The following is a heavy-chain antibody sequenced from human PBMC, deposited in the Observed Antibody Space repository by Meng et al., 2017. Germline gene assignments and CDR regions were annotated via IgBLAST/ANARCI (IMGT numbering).Heavy chain of an antibody. CDR2: IIPIFGTA. V-gene: IGHV1-69*06. CDR1: GGNFSSYA. CDR3: ASLTGWFDP. Sequence: LVKSGVEGKRPGSSGKASCKASGGNFSSYAISWVRQAPGQGLEWMGGIIPIFGTANYAQKFQGRVTITADKSTSTAYMELSSLRSEDTAVYYCASLTGWFDPWGQGTLVTVSS. D-gene: IGHD3-10*01. J-gene: IGHJ5*02.